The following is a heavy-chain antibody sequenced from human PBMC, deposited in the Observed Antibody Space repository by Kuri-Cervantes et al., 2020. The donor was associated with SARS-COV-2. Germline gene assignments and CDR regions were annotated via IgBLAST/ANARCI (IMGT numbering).Heavy chain of an antibody. D-gene: IGHD6-19*01. Sequence: GESLKISCAASGFTFSSYGMHWVRQAPGKGLEWVAVIWYDGSNKYYADSVKGRFTISRDNSKNTLYLQMNSLRAEGTAVYYCAREMWVAVAGNPQGFDYWGQGTLVTVSS. J-gene: IGHJ4*02. V-gene: IGHV3-33*01. CDR1: GFTFSSYG. CDR3: AREMWVAVAGNPQGFDY. CDR2: IWYDGSNK.